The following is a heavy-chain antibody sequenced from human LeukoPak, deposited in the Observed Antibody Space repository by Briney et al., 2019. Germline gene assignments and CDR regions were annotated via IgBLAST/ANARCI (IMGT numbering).Heavy chain of an antibody. J-gene: IGHJ4*02. CDR3: ARGGAAASFDY. D-gene: IGHD6-25*01. Sequence: GESLKTSCKVSGYRFTSYWIGWVRQMPGKGSEWMGIINPADFDNSYNTSFQGQVTISADKSITTDYLQWSSLKASDTARYYCARGGAAASFDYWGQGTLVIVSS. CDR1: GYRFTSYW. CDR2: INPADFDN. V-gene: IGHV5-51*01.